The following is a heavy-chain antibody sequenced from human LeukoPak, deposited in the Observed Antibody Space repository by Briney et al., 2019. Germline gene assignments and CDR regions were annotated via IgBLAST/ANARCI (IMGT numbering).Heavy chain of an antibody. J-gene: IGHJ6*02. CDR2: IIPIFGTA. V-gene: IGHV1-69*06. D-gene: IGHD3-16*01. CDR1: GGTFSSYA. Sequence: SVTVSCKASGGTFSSYAISWVRQAPGQGLEWMGGIIPIFGTANYAQKFQGRVTITADKSTSTAYMELSSLRSEDTAVYYCARYMGGPVVGMDVWGQGTTVTVSS. CDR3: ARYMGGPVVGMDV.